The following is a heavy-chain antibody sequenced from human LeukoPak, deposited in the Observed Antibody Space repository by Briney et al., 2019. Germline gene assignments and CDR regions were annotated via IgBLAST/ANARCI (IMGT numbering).Heavy chain of an antibody. CDR2: IRQDGNEK. CDR3: AKVEYYDILTGYFSPFDY. CDR1: GFTFSNFW. Sequence: GGSLRLSCAASGFTFSNFWMSWVRQAPGKGLEWVANIRQDGNEKYYVDSLKGRFTISRDNAKNSVYLQMSSLRAEDTAVYYCAKVEYYDILTGYFSPFDYWGQGTLVTVSS. J-gene: IGHJ4*02. D-gene: IGHD3-9*01. V-gene: IGHV3-7*01.